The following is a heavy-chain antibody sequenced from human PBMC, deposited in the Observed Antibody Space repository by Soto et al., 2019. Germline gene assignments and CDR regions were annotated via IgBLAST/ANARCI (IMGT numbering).Heavy chain of an antibody. Sequence: EMQLLESGGGLVQPGGSLRLSCAASGFTFISYGMTWVRQAPGKGLEWVSGITTTGRNTYYAESVKGRFTISRDNSKNVVYLQMNSLRVEDTAVYYCARGAAAAVTDWFDTWGQGTLVIVSS. D-gene: IGHD6-13*01. J-gene: IGHJ5*02. CDR1: GFTFISYG. V-gene: IGHV3-23*01. CDR2: ITTTGRNT. CDR3: ARGAAAAVTDWFDT.